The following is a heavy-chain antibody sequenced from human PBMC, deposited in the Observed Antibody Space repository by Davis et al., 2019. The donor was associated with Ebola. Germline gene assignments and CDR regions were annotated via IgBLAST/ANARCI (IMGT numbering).Heavy chain of an antibody. CDR1: GGSVSSGSYY. CDR2: IYYSGST. CDR3: AIQIVGATRVFDY. J-gene: IGHJ4*02. Sequence: SETLSLTCTVSGGSVSSGSYYWSWIRQPPGKGLEWIGYIYYSGSTNYNPSLKSRVTISVDTSKNQFSLKLSSVTAADTAVYYCAIQIVGATRVFDYWGQGTLVTVSS. D-gene: IGHD1-26*01. V-gene: IGHV4-61*01.